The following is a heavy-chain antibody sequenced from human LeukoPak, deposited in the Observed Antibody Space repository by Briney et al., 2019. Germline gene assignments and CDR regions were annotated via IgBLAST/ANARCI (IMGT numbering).Heavy chain of an antibody. CDR2: ISSSSSSI. D-gene: IGHD6-13*01. CDR1: GFTFSDFY. CDR3: ARDLSTSSEDWWDY. Sequence: PGGSLRLSCAASGFTFSDFYMSWIRQAPGKGLEWISYISSSSSSIYYADSVRGRFTISRDNAKNSLYLQMNTLRAEDTAVYYCARDLSTSSEDWWDYWGQGTLVTVSS. V-gene: IGHV3-11*01. J-gene: IGHJ4*02.